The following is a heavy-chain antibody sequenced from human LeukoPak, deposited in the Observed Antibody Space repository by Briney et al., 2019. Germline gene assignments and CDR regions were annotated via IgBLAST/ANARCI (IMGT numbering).Heavy chain of an antibody. CDR1: GGSFSSYY. CDR3: ARVDYDSSGYFDY. D-gene: IGHD3-22*01. V-gene: IGHV4-59*01. Sequence: SETLSLTCTVSGGSFSSYYWSWIRQPPGKGPVWIGYIYYSGSTNYNPSLKSRVTMSIDTSKNQFSLKVTSVTAADTAVYYCARVDYDSSGYFDYWGQGTPVTVSS. J-gene: IGHJ4*02. CDR2: IYYSGST.